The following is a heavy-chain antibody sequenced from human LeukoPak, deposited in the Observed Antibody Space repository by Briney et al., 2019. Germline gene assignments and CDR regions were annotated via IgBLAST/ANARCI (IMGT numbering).Heavy chain of an antibody. CDR3: AKDVYSYGRFFDY. Sequence: GGSLRLFCAASGFTFDDYAMHWVRQGPGKGLEWVSGISWNSGSIGYADSVKGRFTISRDNAKNSLYLQMNSLRAEDTALYYCAKDVYSYGRFFDYWGQGTLVTVSS. D-gene: IGHD5-18*01. J-gene: IGHJ4*02. CDR1: GFTFDDYA. V-gene: IGHV3-9*01. CDR2: ISWNSGSI.